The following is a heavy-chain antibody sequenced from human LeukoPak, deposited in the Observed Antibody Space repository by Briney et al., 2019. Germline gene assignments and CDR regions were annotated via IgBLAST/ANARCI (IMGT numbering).Heavy chain of an antibody. Sequence: ASVKVSCKVSGYTLTELSMHWVRQAPGKGLEWMGGFDPEDGETIYAQKFQGRVTMTEDTSTDTAYMELSSLRSEDTAVYYCATKIPDLIVVVPAAHFDYWGQGTLVTVSS. CDR1: GYTLTELS. CDR2: FDPEDGET. J-gene: IGHJ4*02. D-gene: IGHD2-2*01. CDR3: ATKIPDLIVVVPAAHFDY. V-gene: IGHV1-24*01.